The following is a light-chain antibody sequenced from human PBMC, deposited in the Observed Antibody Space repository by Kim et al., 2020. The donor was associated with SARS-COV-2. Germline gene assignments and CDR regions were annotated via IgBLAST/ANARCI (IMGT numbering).Light chain of an antibody. Sequence: VALGQTVRITCQGDSLRSYYASWYQQKPGQAPILVIYGKNNRPSGIPDRFSGSSSGNTASLTITGTQAGDEADYYCNSRDSSDNQAFGGGTKLTVL. J-gene: IGLJ2*01. CDR3: NSRDSSDNQA. CDR1: SLRSYY. V-gene: IGLV3-19*01. CDR2: GKN.